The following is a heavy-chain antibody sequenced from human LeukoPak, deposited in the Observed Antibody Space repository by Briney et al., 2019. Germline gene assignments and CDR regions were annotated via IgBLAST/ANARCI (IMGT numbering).Heavy chain of an antibody. CDR3: ARGGRFAPIVVVVAATQLMDV. J-gene: IGHJ6*04. D-gene: IGHD2-15*01. CDR1: GGSFSAYY. CDR2: VNHSGST. V-gene: IGHV4-34*01. Sequence: KPSETLSLTCAVYGGSFSAYYWSWIRQTPRKGLEWIGEVNHSGSTNYNPSLKSRVTMSVDTSKNQFSLKLNSVTAADTPVYYCARGGRFAPIVVVVAATQLMDVWGKGTTVTVSS.